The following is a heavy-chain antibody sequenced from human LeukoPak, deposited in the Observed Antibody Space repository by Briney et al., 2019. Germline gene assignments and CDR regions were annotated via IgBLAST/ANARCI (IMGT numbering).Heavy chain of an antibody. CDR1: GGSISSGSYY. V-gene: IGHV4-61*02. J-gene: IGHJ4*02. CDR2: IYTSGST. D-gene: IGHD2-21*02. Sequence: PSQTLSLTCTVSGGSISSGSYYWSWIRQPAGKGLEWIGRIYTSGSTNYNPSLKSRVTISVDTSKNQFSLKLSSVTAADTAVYYCARGGYCGGDCYFYYWGQGTLVTVSS. CDR3: ARGGYCGGDCYFYY.